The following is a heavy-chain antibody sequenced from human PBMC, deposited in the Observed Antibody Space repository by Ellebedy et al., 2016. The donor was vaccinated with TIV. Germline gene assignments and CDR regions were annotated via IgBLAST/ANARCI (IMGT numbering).Heavy chain of an antibody. D-gene: IGHD2-2*02. J-gene: IGHJ3*02. CDR2: IYTSGST. V-gene: IGHV4-61*02. Sequence: LRLSXTVSGGSISSGSYYWSWIRQPAGKGLEWIGRIYTSGSTNYNPSLKSRVTMSVDTSKNQFSLKLSSVTAADTAVYYCASQARYCSSTSCYTRAPDIWGQGTMVTVSS. CDR3: ASQARYCSSTSCYTRAPDI. CDR1: GGSISSGSYY.